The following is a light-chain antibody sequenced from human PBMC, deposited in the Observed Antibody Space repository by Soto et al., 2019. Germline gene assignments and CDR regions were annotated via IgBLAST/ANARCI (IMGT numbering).Light chain of an antibody. V-gene: IGKV3D-15*01. CDR3: RHSSTWLRT. Sequence: EIVMTQSPATLSVSPGERATLSCRASQSVSSKLAWYQQKPGQGPRLLIYGASTRDTGIPARFSGSGSGTGFPHTISSVQSEDFAVYYFRHSSTWLRTFGQGTKVEIK. J-gene: IGKJ1*01. CDR1: QSVSSK. CDR2: GAS.